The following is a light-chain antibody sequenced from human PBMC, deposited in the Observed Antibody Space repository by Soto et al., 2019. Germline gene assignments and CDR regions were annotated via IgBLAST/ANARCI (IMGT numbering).Light chain of an antibody. CDR3: QAWDIRV. Sequence: SYELTQPPSMSVSQGQTATITCSGADLGSKFACWYQQKPGQSPILVIYQDNKRPSGIPERFSGSNSGNTATLTISGTQPMDEADYYCQAWDIRVFGGGTKLTVL. CDR1: DLGSKF. CDR2: QDN. V-gene: IGLV3-1*01. J-gene: IGLJ3*02.